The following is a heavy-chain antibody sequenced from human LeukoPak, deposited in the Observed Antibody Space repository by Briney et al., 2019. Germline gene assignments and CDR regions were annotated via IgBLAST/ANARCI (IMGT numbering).Heavy chain of an antibody. V-gene: IGHV3-30-3*01. CDR2: ISYDGSNK. CDR1: GFTFSSYA. CDR3: AKDRGITMVRGGDY. Sequence: GRSLRLSWAASGFTFSSYAMHWVRQAPGKGLEWVAVISYDGSNKYYADSVKGRFTISRDNSKNTLYLQMNSLRAEDTAVYYCAKDRGITMVRGGDYWGQGTLLTVSS. J-gene: IGHJ4*02. D-gene: IGHD3-10*01.